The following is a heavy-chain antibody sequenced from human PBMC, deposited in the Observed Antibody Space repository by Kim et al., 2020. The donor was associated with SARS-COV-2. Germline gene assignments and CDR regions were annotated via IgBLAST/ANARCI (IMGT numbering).Heavy chain of an antibody. CDR2: ISYDGSNK. CDR1: GFTFSSYG. CDR3: ANESGSGSYYAWTYYYYGMDV. Sequence: GGSLRLSCAASGFTFSSYGMHWVRQAPGKGLEWVAVISYDGSNKYYADSVKGRFTISRDNSKNTLYLQMNSLRAEDTAVYYCANESGSGSYYAWTYYYYGMDVWGQGTTVTVSS. J-gene: IGHJ6*02. D-gene: IGHD3-10*01. V-gene: IGHV3-30*18.